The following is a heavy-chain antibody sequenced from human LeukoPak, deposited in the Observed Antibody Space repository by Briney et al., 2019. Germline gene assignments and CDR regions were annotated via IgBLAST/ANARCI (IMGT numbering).Heavy chain of an antibody. CDR1: GGSISSGSYY. CDR2: IYTSGST. J-gene: IGHJ5*02. V-gene: IGHV4-61*02. CDR3: ALSVVAANNWFDP. D-gene: IGHD2-15*01. Sequence: PSQTLSLTCSVSGGSISSGSYYWTWVRQPAGRGLEWIGRIYTSGSTNYNPSLKSRVTISIDTSKNHFSLKLTSVTAADTAVYYCALSVVAANNWFDPWGQGTLVTVSS.